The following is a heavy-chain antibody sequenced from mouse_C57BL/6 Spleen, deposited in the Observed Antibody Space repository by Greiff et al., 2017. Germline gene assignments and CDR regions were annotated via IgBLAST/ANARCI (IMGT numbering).Heavy chain of an antibody. J-gene: IGHJ3*01. CDR2: IYPGDGDT. CDR1: GYAFSSSW. V-gene: IGHV1-82*01. Sequence: QVQLQQSGPELVKPGASVKISCKASGYAFSSSWMNWVKQRPGKGLEWIGRIYPGDGDTNYNGKFKGKATLTADKSSSTAYMQLSSLTSEDSAVYFCAYSGGFAYWGQGTLVTVSA. CDR3: AYSGGFAY. D-gene: IGHD3-1*01.